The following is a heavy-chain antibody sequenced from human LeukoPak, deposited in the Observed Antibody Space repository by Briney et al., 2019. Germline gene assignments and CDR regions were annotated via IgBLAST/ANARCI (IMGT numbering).Heavy chain of an antibody. CDR1: GGSLSSYY. CDR3: ARDYYDSSGYGDYYFDY. V-gene: IGHV4-4*07. CDR2: IYTSGST. D-gene: IGHD3-22*01. Sequence: SETLSLTCTVSGGSLSSYYWSWIRQPAGKGLEWIGRIYTSGSTNYNPSLKSRVTMSVDTSKNQFSLKLSSVTAADTAVYYCARDYYDSSGYGDYYFDYWGQGTLVTVSS. J-gene: IGHJ4*02.